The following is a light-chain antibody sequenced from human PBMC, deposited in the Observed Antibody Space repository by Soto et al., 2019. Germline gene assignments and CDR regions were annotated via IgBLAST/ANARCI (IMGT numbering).Light chain of an antibody. CDR2: DAS. V-gene: IGKV1-5*01. J-gene: IGKJ1*01. Sequence: DIQMTQSPSTLSASVGDRVTITCRASQSISSWLAWYQQKPGKAPKLLIYDASSLESGVPSRFSGSGSGKEFTLTISSLQPDDFATYYRQQYNSYPWTFGQGTKVEIK. CDR3: QQYNSYPWT. CDR1: QSISSW.